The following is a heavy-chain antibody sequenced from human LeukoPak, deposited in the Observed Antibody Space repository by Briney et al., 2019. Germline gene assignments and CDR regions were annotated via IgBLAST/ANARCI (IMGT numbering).Heavy chain of an antibody. J-gene: IGHJ4*02. D-gene: IGHD3-22*01. CDR1: GFTISNYR. CDR3: VAYDSSGYYNY. V-gene: IGHV3-74*01. CDR2: INSDESIT. Sequence: GGSLRLSCAASGFTISNYRMHWVRQAPGKGLVWVSHINSDESITNSADFVKGRFTISRDNAKNTLYLQMNRLRAEDTAVYYCVAYDSSGYYNYWGQGTLVTVSS.